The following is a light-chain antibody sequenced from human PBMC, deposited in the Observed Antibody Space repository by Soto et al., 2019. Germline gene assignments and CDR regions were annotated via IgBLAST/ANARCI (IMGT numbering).Light chain of an antibody. J-gene: IGLJ3*02. CDR1: SSDVGAYKY. Sequence: QSALTQPPSASGSPGQSVTISCTGTSSDVGAYKYVSWYQQYPGKAPKLMIYEVSKRPSVVPDRFSGSKSGNTASLTVSGLQAEDEADYYCTSYAGSNIWVFGGGTKLTVL. CDR3: TSYAGSNIWV. V-gene: IGLV2-8*01. CDR2: EVS.